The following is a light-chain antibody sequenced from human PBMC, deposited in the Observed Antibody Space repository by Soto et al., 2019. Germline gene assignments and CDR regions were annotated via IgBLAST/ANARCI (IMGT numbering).Light chain of an antibody. CDR3: SSFANSNNFA. J-gene: IGLJ1*01. V-gene: IGLV2-8*01. CDR1: SSDVGAYDY. CDR2: EVT. Sequence: QSALTQPPSASGSPGQSVTISCTGTSSDVGAYDYVSWYQQHPGEAPKLMIYEVTKRPSGVPDRFSGSKSGNTASLTVSGLQTEDEADYYCSSFANSNNFAFGTGTKLTVL.